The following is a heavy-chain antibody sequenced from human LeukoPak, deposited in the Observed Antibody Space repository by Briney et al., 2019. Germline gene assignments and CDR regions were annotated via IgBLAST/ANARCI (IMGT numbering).Heavy chain of an antibody. CDR1: GGTFSSYT. CDR2: IIPILGIA. Sequence: RASVKVSCKASGGTFSSYTISWVRQAPRQGLEWMGRIIPILGIANYAQKFQGRVTITADKSTSTAYMELSSLRSEDTAVYYCARDLGRNYYDSSKFDYWGQGTLVTVSS. J-gene: IGHJ4*02. V-gene: IGHV1-69*04. D-gene: IGHD3-22*01. CDR3: ARDLGRNYYDSSKFDY.